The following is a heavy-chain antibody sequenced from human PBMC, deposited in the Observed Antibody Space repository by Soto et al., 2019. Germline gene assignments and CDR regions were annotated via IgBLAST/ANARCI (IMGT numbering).Heavy chain of an antibody. CDR2: IYYSGST. V-gene: IGHV4-59*08. J-gene: IGHJ5*02. CDR1: GGSISSYY. CDR3: ARGYCSGGSCCVEASARRKNWFDP. D-gene: IGHD2-15*01. Sequence: SETLSLTCTVSGGSISSYYWSWIRQPPGKGLEWIGYIYYSGSTNYNPSLKSRVTISVDTSKNQFSLKLSSVTAADTAVYYCARGYCSGGSCCVEASARRKNWFDPWGQGTLVTVSS.